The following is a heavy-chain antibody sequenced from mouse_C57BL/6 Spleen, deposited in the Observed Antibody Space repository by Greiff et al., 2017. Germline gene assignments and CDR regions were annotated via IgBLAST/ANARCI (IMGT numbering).Heavy chain of an antibody. CDR3: ARSTTVVATRYFDV. CDR2: IDPSDSYT. J-gene: IGHJ1*03. Sequence: QVQLQQPGAELVMPGASVKLSCKASGYTFTSYWMHWVKQRPGQGLEWIGEIDPSDSYTNYNQKFKGKSTLTVDKSSSTAYMQLSSLTSEDSAVYNGARSTTVVATRYFDVWGTGTTVTVAS. CDR1: GYTFTSYW. V-gene: IGHV1-69*01. D-gene: IGHD1-1*01.